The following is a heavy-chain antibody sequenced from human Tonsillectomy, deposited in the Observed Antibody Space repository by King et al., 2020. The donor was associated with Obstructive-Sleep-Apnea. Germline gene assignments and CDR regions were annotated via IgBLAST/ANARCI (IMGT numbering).Heavy chain of an antibody. D-gene: IGHD5-12*01. V-gene: IGHV4-30-4*01. J-gene: IGHJ4*02. CDR3: ARKRAYSGSGLDC. CDR1: GGSISSGDYY. Sequence: VQLQESGPGLVKPSQTLSLTCTVSGGSISSGDYYWTWIRQSPGKGLEWLGNIYYSGSTHYNPALKSRLIISVDTSKNQFSLNLSSVTAADTAVYYCARKRAYSGSGLDCWGQGTLVTVSS. CDR2: IYYSGST.